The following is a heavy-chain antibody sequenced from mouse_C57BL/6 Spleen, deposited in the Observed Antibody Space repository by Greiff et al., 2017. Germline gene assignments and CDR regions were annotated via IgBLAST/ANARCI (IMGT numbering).Heavy chain of an antibody. V-gene: IGHV1-76*01. CDR1: GYTFTDYY. Sequence: VQLQESGAELVRPGASVKLSCKASGYTFTDYYINWVKQRPGQGLEWIARIYPGSGNTYYNEKFKGKATLTAEKSSSTAYMQLSSLTSEDSAVYFCAREGYSNSPAWFAYWGQGTLVTVSA. CDR3: AREGYSNSPAWFAY. J-gene: IGHJ3*01. D-gene: IGHD2-5*01. CDR2: IYPGSGNT.